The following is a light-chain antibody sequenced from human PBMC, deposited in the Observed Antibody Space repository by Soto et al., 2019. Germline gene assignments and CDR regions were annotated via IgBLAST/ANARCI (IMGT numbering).Light chain of an antibody. CDR1: QSIRSW. Sequence: DIQMTQSPSTLSASVGDRVTITCRASQSIRSWLAWFQQKPGKAPKLLIYKASSLQSGVPSRFSGSESGTEFNLTISSLQPDDFATYYCQPYNPYSSTFGQGTKLEIK. V-gene: IGKV1-5*03. CDR3: QPYNPYSST. J-gene: IGKJ2*01. CDR2: KAS.